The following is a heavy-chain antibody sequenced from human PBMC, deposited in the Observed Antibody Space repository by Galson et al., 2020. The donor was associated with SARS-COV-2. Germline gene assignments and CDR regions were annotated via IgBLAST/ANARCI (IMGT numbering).Heavy chain of an antibody. V-gene: IGHV4-4*07. CDR1: GGSISSYY. CDR2: IYTSGST. CDR3: ARDAVLGGDYYYYGMDV. Sequence: SETLSLTCTVSGGSISSYYWSWIRQPAGKGLEWIGRIYTSGSTNYNPSLKSRVTMSVDTSKNQFSLKLSSVTAADTAVYYCARDAVLGGDYYYYGMDVWGQGTTVTVSS. J-gene: IGHJ6*02. D-gene: IGHD2-21*01.